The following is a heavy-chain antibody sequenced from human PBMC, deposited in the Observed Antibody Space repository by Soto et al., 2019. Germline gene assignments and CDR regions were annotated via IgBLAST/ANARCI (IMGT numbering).Heavy chain of an antibody. CDR1: GASISSYY. Sequence: QVQLQESGPGLVKASETLSLTCTVSGASISSYYWSWIRQPPGKGLEWIGYIYHSGRTNHNPSLKSLVTISVDTSKNQFSLRLTSVTPADTAVSYCVREHIWNCVSRGQGTPVTVSS. J-gene: IGHJ4*02. CDR2: IYHSGRT. D-gene: IGHD1-7*01. CDR3: VREHIWNCVS. V-gene: IGHV4-59*01.